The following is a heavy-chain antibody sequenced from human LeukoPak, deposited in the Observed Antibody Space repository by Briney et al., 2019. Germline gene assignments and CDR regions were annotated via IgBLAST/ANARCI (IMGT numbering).Heavy chain of an antibody. CDR3: ARDQGDTYYDFWSGYGRDYFDY. D-gene: IGHD3-3*01. Sequence: ASVKVSCKASGYTFTDYYIHWVRQAPGQGLEWMGWINPNSGGTNYAQKFQGRVTMTRDTSISTAYMELSRLRSDDTAVYYCARDQGDTYYDFWSGYGRDYFDYWGQGTLVTVSS. J-gene: IGHJ4*02. CDR1: GYTFTDYY. V-gene: IGHV1-2*02. CDR2: INPNSGGT.